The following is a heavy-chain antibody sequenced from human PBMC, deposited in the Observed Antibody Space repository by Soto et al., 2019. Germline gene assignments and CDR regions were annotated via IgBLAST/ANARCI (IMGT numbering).Heavy chain of an antibody. Sequence: PGESLQISFKGSGYSFTSYLISWVRQMPGKGLEWMGRIDPSDSYTNYSPSFQGHVTISDHKSISTAHLQCRTLKASDNAMYYCEGRRVDSYGRKSDYLGQGTLVAVFS. CDR1: GYSFTSYL. D-gene: IGHD5-18*01. V-gene: IGHV5-10-1*01. CDR3: EGRRVDSYGRKSDY. CDR2: IDPSDSYT. J-gene: IGHJ4*02.